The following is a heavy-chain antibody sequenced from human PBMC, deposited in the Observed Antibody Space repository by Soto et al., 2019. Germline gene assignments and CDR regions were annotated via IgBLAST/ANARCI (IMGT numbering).Heavy chain of an antibody. D-gene: IGHD5-12*01. CDR2: IYYSGST. Sequence: SSETLSLTCTVSGGSISSYYWSWIRQPPGKGLEWIGYIYYSGSTKYNPSLKSRVTISVDTSKNQFSLKLSSVTAADTALYYCARYRRGYSGYDWDYFDYWGQGTLVTVSS. J-gene: IGHJ4*02. CDR3: ARYRRGYSGYDWDYFDY. V-gene: IGHV4-59*01. CDR1: GGSISSYY.